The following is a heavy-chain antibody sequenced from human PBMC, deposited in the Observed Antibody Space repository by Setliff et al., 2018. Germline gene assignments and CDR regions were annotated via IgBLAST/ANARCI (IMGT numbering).Heavy chain of an antibody. CDR1: GGSISSGGYY. CDR3: ARDPRLTDMRNAFDI. J-gene: IGHJ3*02. Sequence: PSETLSLTCTVSGGSISSGGYYWSWIRQHPGKGLEWIGYIYYSGSTYYNPSLKSRVTISVDTSKNQFSLKLSSVTAADTAVYYCARDPRLTDMRNAFDIWGQGTMVTVSS. CDR2: IYYSGST. V-gene: IGHV4-31*03. D-gene: IGHD2-15*01.